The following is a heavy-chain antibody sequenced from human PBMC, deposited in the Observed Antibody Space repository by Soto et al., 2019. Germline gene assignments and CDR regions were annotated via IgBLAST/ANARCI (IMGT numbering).Heavy chain of an antibody. V-gene: IGHV2-5*01. CDR2: IYWHDDK. Sequence: QITLNESGPTVVRPTETLTLTCRFSGFSLTTSGVGVGWIRQSPGKAPEWLALIYWHDDKRYSASLKSRLTITKDTSKNQVVLTVSDLDPTDTATYYCAHRVLRTVSGLVTTTAIYSDFWGQGTPVAVSS. CDR3: AHRVLRTVSGLVTTTAIYSDF. D-gene: IGHD3-3*01. CDR1: GFSLTTSGVG. J-gene: IGHJ4*02.